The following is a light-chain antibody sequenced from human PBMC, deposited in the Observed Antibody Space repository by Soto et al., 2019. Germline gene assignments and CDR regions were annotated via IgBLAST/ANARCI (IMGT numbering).Light chain of an antibody. CDR3: QQANSFALT. V-gene: IGKV1-8*01. J-gene: IGKJ4*01. CDR2: AAS. Sequence: AIRMTQSPSSLSASTGDRVTITCRASQGISSYLAWYQQKPGKAPKLLIYAASTLQSGVPSRFSGSGSGTDFTLTISSLQPEDFATYYCQQANSFALTFGGGTKVDIK. CDR1: QGISSY.